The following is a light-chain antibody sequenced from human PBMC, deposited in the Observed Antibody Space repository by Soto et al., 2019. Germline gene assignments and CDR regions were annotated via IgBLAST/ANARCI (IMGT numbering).Light chain of an antibody. CDR1: SSDVGGYNY. CDR2: DVS. Sequence: QSALTQPASVSGSPGQSITISCTGTSSDVGGYNYVSWYQQHPGKAPKLMIYDVSNRPSGVSSRFSGSKSGNTASLTISGLQAEDEAYYYCSSYTSSSTLVFGGGTQLTVL. V-gene: IGLV2-14*01. CDR3: SSYTSSSTLV. J-gene: IGLJ2*01.